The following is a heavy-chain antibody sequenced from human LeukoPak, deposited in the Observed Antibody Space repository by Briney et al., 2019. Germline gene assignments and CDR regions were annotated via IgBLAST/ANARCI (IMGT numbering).Heavy chain of an antibody. J-gene: IGHJ6*02. V-gene: IGHV4-34*01. CDR1: GGSFSGYY. Sequence: SETLSLTCAVYGGSFSGYYWSWIRQPPGKGLEWIGEINHSGSTNYNPSLKSRVTISVDTSKNQFSLKLSSVTAADTAVYYCARGANFYYYGMDVWGQGTTVTVSS. CDR3: ARGANFYYYGMDV. CDR2: INHSGST. D-gene: IGHD2-15*01.